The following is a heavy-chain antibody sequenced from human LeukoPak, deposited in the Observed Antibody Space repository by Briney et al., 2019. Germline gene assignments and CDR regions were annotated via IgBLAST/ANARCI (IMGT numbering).Heavy chain of an antibody. CDR1: GFPFSNYY. V-gene: IGHV3-11*01. CDR3: ARPQTSDSSTASLGY. J-gene: IGHJ4*02. CDR2: IGSSGSTI. Sequence: GGSLRLSCAASGFPFSNYYMSWIRQAPGKGLEWISYIGSSGSTINYADSVKGRFTISRDNAKNSLYLQMDSLRAADTAIYYCARPQTSDSSTASLGYWGQGTRVTVSS. D-gene: IGHD6-6*01.